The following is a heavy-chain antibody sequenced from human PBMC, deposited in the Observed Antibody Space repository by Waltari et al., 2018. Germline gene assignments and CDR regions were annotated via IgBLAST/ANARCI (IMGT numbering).Heavy chain of an antibody. V-gene: IGHV3-53*01. CDR3: AKQSPSYTRGWYPLES. Sequence: EVQLVESGGNLIQPGGSLRLSCAASGFPVRTNFISWVRQAPGKGLEGGSIIYSGGNTDDAGSGKCRFTISRDNDKNRVYLEMNSLRAEDTAVYYCAKQSPSYTRGWYPLESWGPGTLVTVSP. D-gene: IGHD6-19*01. CDR1: GFPVRTNF. CDR2: IYSGGNT. J-gene: IGHJ4*02.